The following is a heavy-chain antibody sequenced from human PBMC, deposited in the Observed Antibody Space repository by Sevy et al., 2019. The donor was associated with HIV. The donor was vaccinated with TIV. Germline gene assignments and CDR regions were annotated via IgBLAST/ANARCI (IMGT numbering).Heavy chain of an antibody. CDR2: LSGNGGST. V-gene: IGHV3-23*01. CDR1: GFIFSSYE. D-gene: IGHD1-7*01. CDR3: AKDRIWELGDAFDI. J-gene: IGHJ3*02. Sequence: GGSLRLSCAASGFIFSSYEMNWVRQAPGKGLEWVSGLSGNGGSTNYADSVKGRFALSRDNSKNTLYLQMNNLRAEDTAIYFCAKDRIWELGDAFDIWGQGTMVTVSS.